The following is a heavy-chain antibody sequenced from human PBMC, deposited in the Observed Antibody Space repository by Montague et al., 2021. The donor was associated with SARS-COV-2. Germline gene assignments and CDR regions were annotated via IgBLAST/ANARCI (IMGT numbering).Heavy chain of an antibody. Sequence: SLRLSRAASGFTFSSYAMHWVRQAPGKGLEWVAFISYDGSNKYYADSVKGRFTISRDNSKNTLYLQMNSLRAEDTAVYYCARETLMYGTSGWSLDDWGQGTLVTVSS. CDR3: ARETLMYGTSGWSLDD. CDR2: ISYDGSNK. J-gene: IGHJ4*02. V-gene: IGHV3-30*04. D-gene: IGHD6-19*01. CDR1: GFTFSSYA.